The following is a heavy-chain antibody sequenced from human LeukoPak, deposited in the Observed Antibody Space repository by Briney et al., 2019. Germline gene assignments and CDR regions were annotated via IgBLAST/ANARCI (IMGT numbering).Heavy chain of an antibody. Sequence: GGSLRLSCAASGFIFSRYTLHWVRQAPGKGLEWVSMISFDGSTKDYADSVKGRFTISRDNSKNTLYLQMNSLRAEDTAVYYCARVLGTGTTWADYYYYGMDVWGQGTTVTVSS. V-gene: IGHV3-30-3*01. CDR1: GFIFSRYT. CDR3: ARVLGTGTTWADYYYYGMDV. D-gene: IGHD1-1*01. CDR2: ISFDGSTK. J-gene: IGHJ6*02.